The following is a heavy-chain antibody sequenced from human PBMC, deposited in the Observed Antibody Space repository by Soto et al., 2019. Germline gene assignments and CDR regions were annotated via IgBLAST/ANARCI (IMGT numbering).Heavy chain of an antibody. CDR3: ASSGCSSTSCYSKPTYYYYGVDV. Sequence: SVKVSCKASGGTFSSYAISWVRQAPGQGLEWMGGIIPIFGTANYAQRFQGRVTITADESTSTAYMELSSLRSEDTAVYYCASSGCSSTSCYSKPTYYYYGVDVWGQGTTVTVSS. CDR2: IIPIFGTA. V-gene: IGHV1-69*13. CDR1: GGTFSSYA. D-gene: IGHD2-2*02. J-gene: IGHJ6*02.